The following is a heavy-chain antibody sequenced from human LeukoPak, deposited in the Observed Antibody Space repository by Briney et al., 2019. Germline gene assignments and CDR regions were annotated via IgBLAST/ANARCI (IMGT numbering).Heavy chain of an antibody. CDR1: GGSINSSSYY. V-gene: IGHV4-39*02. CDR2: IYYSGST. J-gene: IGHJ4*02. Sequence: SETLSLTCTVSGGSINSSSYYWGWIRQPPGKGLEWIGNIYYSGSTYYNPSLKGRVTISVDTSNNQFSLKLSSVTAADTAVYYCARDILTGPDEYWGQGTLVTVSS. D-gene: IGHD3-9*01. CDR3: ARDILTGPDEY.